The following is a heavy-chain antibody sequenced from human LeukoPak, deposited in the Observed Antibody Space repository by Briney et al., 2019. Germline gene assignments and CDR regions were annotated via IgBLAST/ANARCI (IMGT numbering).Heavy chain of an antibody. CDR1: GFTGSRKY. D-gene: IGHD1-26*01. J-gene: IGHJ4*02. CDR3: ARQSGNYVYFDY. Sequence: GGSLSLSCPASGFTGSRKYMSWVRQAPGTGLDCVSVISSGGSTYYADSVKGRFTISRDNSKNTLYLQMSSLSAEDTAVYYCARQSGNYVYFDYWGQGTLVTVSS. CDR2: ISSGGST. V-gene: IGHV3-53*01.